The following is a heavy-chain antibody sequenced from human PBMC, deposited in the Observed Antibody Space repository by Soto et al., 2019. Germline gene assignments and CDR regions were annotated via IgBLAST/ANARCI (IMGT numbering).Heavy chain of an antibody. CDR1: GITYSPYA. CDR2: INAGNGDT. Sequence: ASVKVSCKASGITYSPYAIQWVRQVPGQRLEWMGWINAGNGDTRYSQKFQGRVTLTRDTSANTAYMDLSSLRSEDTAIYYCARAISGYVSWGQ. V-gene: IGHV1-3*01. J-gene: IGHJ5*02. CDR3: ARAISGYVS. D-gene: IGHD5-12*01.